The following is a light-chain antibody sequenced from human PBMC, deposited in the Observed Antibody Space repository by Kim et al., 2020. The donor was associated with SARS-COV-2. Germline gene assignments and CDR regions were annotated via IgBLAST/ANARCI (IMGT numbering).Light chain of an antibody. Sequence: EIVLTQSPGTLSLSPGERATLSCRASQSVSSKYFAWYQQNPGQAPRLLSYAASSRAALIPDRFSGSGVQTGFTLTINGLEHEDFTLYYCQQNSTATGYTFAQGTK. CDR1: QSVSSKY. CDR2: AAS. J-gene: IGKJ2*01. CDR3: QQNSTATGYT. V-gene: IGKV3-20*01.